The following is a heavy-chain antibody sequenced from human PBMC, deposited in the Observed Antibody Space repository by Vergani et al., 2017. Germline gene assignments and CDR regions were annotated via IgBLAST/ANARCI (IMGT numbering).Heavy chain of an antibody. V-gene: IGHV1-46*01. CDR1: GFTFTTYF. CDR3: ARPGCYEFGCYWGHFDS. D-gene: IGHD2-15*01. CDR2: INPRDGVT. J-gene: IGHJ4*02. Sequence: QVHLVQSGTEVKKPGTSVKVSCEASGFTFTTYFIHWLRQAPGQGLEWVGVINPRDGVTSYSQKLQGRLTLTRDTSTTTHYMELSSLRSEDTAVYYCARPGCYEFGCYWGHFDSWGQGTLVTVSS.